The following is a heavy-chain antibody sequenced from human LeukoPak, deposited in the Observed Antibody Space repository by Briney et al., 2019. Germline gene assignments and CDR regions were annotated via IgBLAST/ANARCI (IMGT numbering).Heavy chain of an antibody. V-gene: IGHV3-21*01. J-gene: IGHJ4*02. Sequence: KPGGSLRLSCAASGFTFSSYSMNWVRQAPGKGLEWVSSISSSSSYIYYADSVKGRFTISRDNAKNSLYLQMNSLRAEDTAVYYCARDLGYSYGYPLDYWGQGTLVTVSS. D-gene: IGHD5-18*01. CDR1: GFTFSSYS. CDR3: ARDLGYSYGYPLDY. CDR2: ISSSSSYI.